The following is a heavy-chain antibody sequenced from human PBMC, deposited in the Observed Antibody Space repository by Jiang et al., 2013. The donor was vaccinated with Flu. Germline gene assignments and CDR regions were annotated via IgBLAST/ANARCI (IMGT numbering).Heavy chain of an antibody. CDR2: IPSDGSNR. V-gene: IGHV3-30*04. CDR3: ARDKVNCFDS. J-gene: IGHJ4*02. Sequence: VQLVESGGGVVQPGRSLRLSCTASGFTFRAYSMHWVRQAPGKGPEWVAVIPSDGSNRYYADSVNGRITISRDNSKNTVYLHMNSLRVGDTAIYYCARDKVNCFDSWGPGTLVTVSS. CDR1: GFTFRAYS.